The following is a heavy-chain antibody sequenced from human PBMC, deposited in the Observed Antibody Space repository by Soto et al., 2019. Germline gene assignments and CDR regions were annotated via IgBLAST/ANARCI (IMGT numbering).Heavy chain of an antibody. D-gene: IGHD2-2*01. CDR3: AKAVLDIAVVPAYYYGTVD. V-gene: IGHV4-30-4*01. Sequence: KSSETLCLTCTVSGGSFTSGDNYWSWILQPPGKGLEWIGYIYYSGTTYYNPSLKSRVTISVDTSKNHFSLKLTSVTAADTAVYLCAKAVLDIAVVPAYYYGTVDGGTAIAVTV. CDR1: GGSFTSGDNY. CDR2: IYYSGTT. J-gene: IGHJ6*04.